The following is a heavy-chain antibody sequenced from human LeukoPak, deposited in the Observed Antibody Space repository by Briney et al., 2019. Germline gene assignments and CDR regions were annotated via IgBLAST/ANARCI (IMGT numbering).Heavy chain of an antibody. V-gene: IGHV3-9*03. CDR3: AKAFGAVAGDAFDI. Sequence: PGGSMSLSCAASGFTFDDYAMHWVRQAPGKGLEWVSGISWNSGSIGYADSVKGRSTISRDNAKNSLYLQMNSLRAEDMALYYCAKAFGAVAGDAFDIWGQGTMVTVSS. CDR1: GFTFDDYA. J-gene: IGHJ3*02. D-gene: IGHD6-19*01. CDR2: ISWNSGSI.